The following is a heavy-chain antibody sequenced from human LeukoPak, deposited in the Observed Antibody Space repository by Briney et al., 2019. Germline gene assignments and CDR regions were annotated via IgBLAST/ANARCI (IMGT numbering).Heavy chain of an antibody. J-gene: IGHJ5*02. CDR2: IYYSGST. CDR1: GGSISSYY. Sequence: SETLSLTCTVSGGSISSYYWSWIRQPPGKGLEWIGYIYYSGSTNYNPSLKSRVTISVDTSKNQFSLKLSSVTAADTAVYYCARHETYSFGPWGQGTLVTVSS. V-gene: IGHV4-59*08. D-gene: IGHD4-11*01. CDR3: ARHETYSFGP.